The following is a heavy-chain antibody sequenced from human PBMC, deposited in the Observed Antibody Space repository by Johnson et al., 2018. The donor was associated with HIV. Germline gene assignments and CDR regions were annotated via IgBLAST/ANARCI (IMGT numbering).Heavy chain of an antibody. D-gene: IGHD2-8*02. Sequence: VQLVESGGGVVQPGGSLRLSCAAFGFTVSSNYMSWVRQAPGKGLEWVANINQDGSDKYYVDSVKGRFTISRDNAQNSLYLQMNSLRAEDTAVYYCGRESTGAGTAFDIWGQGTMVTVSS. V-gene: IGHV3-7*01. CDR2: INQDGSDK. CDR3: GRESTGAGTAFDI. CDR1: GFTVSSNY. J-gene: IGHJ3*02.